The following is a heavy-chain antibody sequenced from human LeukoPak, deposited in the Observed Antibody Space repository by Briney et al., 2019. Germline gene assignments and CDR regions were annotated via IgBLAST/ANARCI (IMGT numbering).Heavy chain of an antibody. CDR2: IYSSGST. CDR1: GGSISSYY. D-gene: IGHD4-17*01. CDR3: ARGGYGDYVYGWYFDL. Sequence: PSETLSLTCTVSGGSISSYYWSWIRQPAGKGLEWIGRIYSSGSTNYNPSLKSRITLSVDTSKNQFSLKLSSVTAADTAVYYCARGGYGDYVYGWYFDLWGRGTLVTVSS. J-gene: IGHJ2*01. V-gene: IGHV4-4*07.